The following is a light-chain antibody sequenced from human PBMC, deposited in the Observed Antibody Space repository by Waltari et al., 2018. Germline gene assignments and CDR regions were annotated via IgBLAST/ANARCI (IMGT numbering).Light chain of an antibody. CDR1: QSILYSSNNQNY. Sequence: DIVMTQSPDSLAVSLGERATINCKSSQSILYSSNNQNYLVWYQQKPGQPPKLLIYWASTREAGVHDRFSGSGSGTDLTLTISSLQAEDVAVYYCQQYYSTPHTFGQGTKLEIK. CDR2: WAS. V-gene: IGKV4-1*01. J-gene: IGKJ2*01. CDR3: QQYYSTPHT.